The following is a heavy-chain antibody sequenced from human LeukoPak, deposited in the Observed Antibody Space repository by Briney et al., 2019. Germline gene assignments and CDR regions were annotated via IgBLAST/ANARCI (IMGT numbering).Heavy chain of an antibody. V-gene: IGHV1-69*05. CDR2: IIPIFGTA. CDR1: GGTFSSYA. Sequence: SVKVSCKASGGTFSSYAISWVRQAPGQGLEWMGGIIPIFGTANYAQKFQGRVTITTDESTSTAYMELSSLRSEDTAVYYCARDVASGHGYERYFDYWGQGTLVTVSS. D-gene: IGHD5-12*01. CDR3: ARDVASGHGYERYFDY. J-gene: IGHJ4*02.